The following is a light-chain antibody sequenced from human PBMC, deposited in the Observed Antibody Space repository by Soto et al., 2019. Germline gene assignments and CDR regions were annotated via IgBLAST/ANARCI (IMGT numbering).Light chain of an antibody. V-gene: IGLV3-1*01. CDR3: QAWDSSTEGV. J-gene: IGLJ1*01. CDR2: QDS. Sequence: SYELTQPPSVSVSPGQTASITCSGDKLGDKYACWYQQKPGQSPVLVIYQDSKRPSGIPERFSGSNFGNTATLTISGTQAIDEADYYCQAWDSSTEGVVGTGTKLTVL. CDR1: KLGDKY.